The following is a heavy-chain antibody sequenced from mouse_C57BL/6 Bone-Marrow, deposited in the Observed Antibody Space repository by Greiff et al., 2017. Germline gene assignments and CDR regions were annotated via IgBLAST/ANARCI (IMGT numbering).Heavy chain of an antibody. CDR3: AREEVTTRGGGFAD. Sequence: EVQLQQSGPVLVKPGASVKMSCKASGYTFTDYYMNWVKQSHGKSLEWIGVINPYNGGTSYNQKFKGKATLTVDKSSSTTYLELNSLTSEDSAVYYGAREEVTTRGGGFADWGQGTLVTVSA. CDR2: INPYNGGT. V-gene: IGHV1-19*01. J-gene: IGHJ3*01. CDR1: GYTFTDYY. D-gene: IGHD2-2*01.